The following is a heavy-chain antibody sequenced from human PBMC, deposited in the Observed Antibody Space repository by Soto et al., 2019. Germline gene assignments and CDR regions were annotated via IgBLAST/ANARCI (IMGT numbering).Heavy chain of an antibody. CDR3: ARSFVVVTATDY. CDR2: INAGNGNT. D-gene: IGHD2-21*02. J-gene: IGHJ4*02. V-gene: IGHV1-3*01. CDR1: GYTFTSYA. Sequence: ASVKVSCKASGYTFTSYAMHWVRQAPGQRLEWMGWINAGNGNTKYSQKFQGRVTITRDTSASTAYMELSSLGSEDTAVYYCARSFVVVTATDYWGQGTVVTVSS.